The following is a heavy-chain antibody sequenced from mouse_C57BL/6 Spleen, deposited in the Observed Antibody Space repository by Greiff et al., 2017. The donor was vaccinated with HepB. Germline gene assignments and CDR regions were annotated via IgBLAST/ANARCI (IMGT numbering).Heavy chain of an antibody. J-gene: IGHJ3*01. Sequence: QVQLQQPGAELVKPGASVKLSCKASGYTFTSYWMQWVKQRPGQGLEWIGEIDPSDSYTNYNQKFKGKATLTVDTSSSTAYMQLSSLTSEDSAVYYCARGAQAPWFAYWGQGTLVTVSA. CDR2: IDPSDSYT. V-gene: IGHV1-50*01. CDR1: GYTFTSYW. D-gene: IGHD3-2*02. CDR3: ARGAQAPWFAY.